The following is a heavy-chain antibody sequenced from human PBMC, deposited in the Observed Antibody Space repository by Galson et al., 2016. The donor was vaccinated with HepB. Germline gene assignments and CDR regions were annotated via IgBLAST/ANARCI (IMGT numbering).Heavy chain of an antibody. D-gene: IGHD6-6*01. J-gene: IGHJ6*02. V-gene: IGHV1-18*01. CDR2: ISGYNGNT. Sequence: SVKVSCKASGYTFTSYGVSWVRQAPGQGLEWMGWISGYNGNTNYGLNLQGRVTMTTDTLTSTAYMGLRSLRSDDTAVYYCARTRKVPYGLDVWGQGTTVTVSS. CDR1: GYTFTSYG. CDR3: ARTRKVPYGLDV.